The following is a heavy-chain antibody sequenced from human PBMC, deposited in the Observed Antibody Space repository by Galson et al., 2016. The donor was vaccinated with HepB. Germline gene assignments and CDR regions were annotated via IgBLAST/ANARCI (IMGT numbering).Heavy chain of an antibody. CDR3: ARAVVTLPRGSRPSTLDH. CDR2: IKPILGTP. V-gene: IGHV1-69*01. D-gene: IGHD3-16*02. Sequence: ASGVTPSTSAITWVRQAPGQGFEWMGGIKPILGTPNYAQKFLGRMTITADASSGTNYMELSSLTADDSAIYYCARAVVTLPRGSRPSTLDHWGQGTLVTVSS. J-gene: IGHJ4*03. CDR1: GVTPSTSA.